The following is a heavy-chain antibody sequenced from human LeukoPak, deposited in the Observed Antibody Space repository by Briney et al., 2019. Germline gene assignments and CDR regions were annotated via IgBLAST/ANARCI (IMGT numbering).Heavy chain of an antibody. CDR2: ISGSGGST. CDR1: GFTFSSYA. CDR3: AKDHLLWFGEQVYNWCDP. Sequence: GGSLRLSCAASGFTFSSYAMSWVRQAPGKGLEWVSAISGSGGSTYYADSVKGRFTISRDNSKNTLYLQMNSLRAEDTAVYYCAKDHLLWFGEQVYNWCDPWGQGTLVTVSS. V-gene: IGHV3-23*01. J-gene: IGHJ5*02. D-gene: IGHD3-10*01.